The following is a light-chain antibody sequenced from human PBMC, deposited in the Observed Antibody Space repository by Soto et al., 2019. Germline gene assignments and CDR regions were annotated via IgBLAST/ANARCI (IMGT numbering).Light chain of an antibody. V-gene: IGKV1-5*03. Sequence: DIQMTQSPSTLSASVGDRVTITCRASQSISSWLAWYQQKPGKAPNLLIYNASSLESGVPSRFSGSGSGTDFTLTISSLQPDDFAVYYCQQYNSYPLTFGGGTKVEIK. CDR3: QQYNSYPLT. J-gene: IGKJ4*01. CDR1: QSISSW. CDR2: NAS.